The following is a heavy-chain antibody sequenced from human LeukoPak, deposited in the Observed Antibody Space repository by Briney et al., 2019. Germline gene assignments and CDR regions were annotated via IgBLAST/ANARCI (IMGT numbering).Heavy chain of an antibody. D-gene: IGHD6-19*01. CDR2: FDPEDGET. Sequence: ASVKVSCKVSGYTLTELSMHWVRQAPGKGLEWMGGFDPEDGETIYAQKFQGRVTMTEDTSTDTAYMELSSLRSEDTAVYYCATAASSGWAGNFDYWGQGTLVTVSS. CDR3: ATAASSGWAGNFDY. CDR1: GYTLTELS. J-gene: IGHJ4*02. V-gene: IGHV1-24*01.